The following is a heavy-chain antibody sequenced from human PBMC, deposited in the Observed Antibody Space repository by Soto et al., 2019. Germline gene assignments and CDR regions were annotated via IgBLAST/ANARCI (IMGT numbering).Heavy chain of an antibody. CDR1: GFILSNYD. J-gene: IGHJ5*02. V-gene: IGHV3-30*03. CDR2: ISKDGTNK. CDR3: TRGLKGAIAP. D-gene: IGHD2-21*02. Sequence: GGSLRLSCTASGFILSNYDMHWVRQAPGKGLEWVAVISKDGTNKFYVGSVKGRFTISRDSSKNTLYLQMTNLRPEDTAVFYCTRGLKGAIAPWGQGTLVTVSS.